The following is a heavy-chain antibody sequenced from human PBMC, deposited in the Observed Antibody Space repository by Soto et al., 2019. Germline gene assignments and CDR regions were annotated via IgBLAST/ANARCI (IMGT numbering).Heavy chain of an antibody. D-gene: IGHD2-15*01. CDR1: GFTFRSYG. CDR2: ISYDGSDR. V-gene: IGHV3-30*18. J-gene: IGHJ6*02. Sequence: QVQLVESGGGVVQPGRSLRLSCAASGFTFRSYGMHWVRQAPGKGLEWVAVISYDGSDRYYADSVKGRFTISRDNSKNTLYLQMNRLRVEDTAVYYCAKVTSDRGYSFYGMDVWGQGTTVTVSS. CDR3: AKVTSDRGYSFYGMDV.